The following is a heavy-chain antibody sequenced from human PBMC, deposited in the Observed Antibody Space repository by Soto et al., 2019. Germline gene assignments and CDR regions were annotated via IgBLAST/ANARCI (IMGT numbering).Heavy chain of an antibody. V-gene: IGHV1-46*01. CDR2: ISLYHHST. Sequence: QAQLVQSGAEVKKPGASVRVSCKTSGYPFTDYFIHWVRQAPGQGLEWMGIISLYHHSTSYAQKFQGRLTVPADTSTRTVYMDLSSLTSEDSAVYWCARELYSCGGDCPYYIDYWGQGTLVTVSS. J-gene: IGHJ4*02. D-gene: IGHD2-21*02. CDR1: GYPFTDYF. CDR3: ARELYSCGGDCPYYIDY.